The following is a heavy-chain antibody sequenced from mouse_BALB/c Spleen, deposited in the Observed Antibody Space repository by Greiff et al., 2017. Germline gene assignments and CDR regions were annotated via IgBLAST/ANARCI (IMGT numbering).Heavy chain of an antibody. V-gene: IGHV5-9-2*01. J-gene: IGHJ4*01. CDR3: ARTAYYGNSLYAMDY. Sequence: EVKVVESGGGLVKPGGSLKLSCAASGFTFSSYAMSWVRQTPEKRLEWVATISSGGSYTYYPDSVKGRFTISRDNAKNNLYLQMSSLRSEDTALYYCARTAYYGNSLYAMDYWGQGTSVTVSS. CDR1: GFTFSSYA. D-gene: IGHD2-10*01. CDR2: ISSGGSYT.